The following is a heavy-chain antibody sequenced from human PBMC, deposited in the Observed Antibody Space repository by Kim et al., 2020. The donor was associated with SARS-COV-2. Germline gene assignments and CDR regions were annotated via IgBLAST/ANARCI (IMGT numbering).Heavy chain of an antibody. Sequence: KFQGRVTMTRGTSTSTVYMELSSLRSEDTAVYYCARGSNSPYYYYYGMDVWGQGTTVTVSS. CDR3: ARGSNSPYYYYYGMDV. J-gene: IGHJ6*02. D-gene: IGHD3-10*01. V-gene: IGHV1-46*01.